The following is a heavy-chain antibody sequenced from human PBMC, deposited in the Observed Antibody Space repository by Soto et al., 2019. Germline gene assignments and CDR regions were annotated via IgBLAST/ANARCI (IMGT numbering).Heavy chain of an antibody. D-gene: IGHD4-17*01. CDR3: ARSAPYTVTPTWFDY. CDR2: ISSSSSTI. V-gene: IGHV3-48*01. J-gene: IGHJ4*02. Sequence: GGSLRLSCAASGFTFSSYSMNWVRQAPGKGLEWVSYISSSSSTIYYADSVKGRFTISRDNAKNSLYLQMNSLRAEDTAVYYCARSAPYTVTPTWFDYWGQGTLVTVSS. CDR1: GFTFSSYS.